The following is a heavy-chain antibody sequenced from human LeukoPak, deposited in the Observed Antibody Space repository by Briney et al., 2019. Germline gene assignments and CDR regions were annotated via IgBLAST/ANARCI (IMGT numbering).Heavy chain of an antibody. Sequence: ASVTVSCKASGYTFTGYYMHWVRQAPGQGLEWMGWINPNSGGTNYAQKFQGWVTMTRDTSISTAYMELSRLRSDDTAVYYCARQSYDFWSGYTSFDYWGQGTLVTVSS. CDR3: ARQSYDFWSGYTSFDY. D-gene: IGHD3-3*01. CDR2: INPNSGGT. J-gene: IGHJ4*02. V-gene: IGHV1-2*04. CDR1: GYTFTGYY.